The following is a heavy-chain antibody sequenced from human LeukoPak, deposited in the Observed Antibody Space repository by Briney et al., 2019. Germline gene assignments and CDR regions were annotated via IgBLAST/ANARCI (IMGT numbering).Heavy chain of an antibody. Sequence: SGTLSLTCAVSGGSISSSNWRSWVRQPPGKGLEWIGEIYHSGSTNYNPSLKSRVTISVDKSKNQFSLKLSSVTAADTAVYYCARGGWSASIEGYYYYMDVWGKGTTVTVSS. CDR1: GGSISSSNW. CDR2: IYHSGST. CDR3: ARGGWSASIEGYYYYMDV. J-gene: IGHJ6*03. V-gene: IGHV4-4*02. D-gene: IGHD3-3*01.